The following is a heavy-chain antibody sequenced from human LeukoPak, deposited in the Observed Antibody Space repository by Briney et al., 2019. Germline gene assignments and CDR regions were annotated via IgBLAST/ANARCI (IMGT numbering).Heavy chain of an antibody. J-gene: IGHJ5*02. V-gene: IGHV4-4*07. CDR2: IYTSGST. Sequence: SETLSLTCTVSGGSISSYYWSWIRQPAGKGLEWIGRIYTSGSTNYNPSLKSRVTMSVDTSKNQFSLKLSSVTAADTAVYYCARDIPPMLGSYWFDPWGQGTLVTVSS. D-gene: IGHD3-16*01. CDR3: ARDIPPMLGSYWFDP. CDR1: GGSISSYY.